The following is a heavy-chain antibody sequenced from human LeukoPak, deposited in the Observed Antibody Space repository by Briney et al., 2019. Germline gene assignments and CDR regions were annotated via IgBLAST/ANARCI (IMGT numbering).Heavy chain of an antibody. D-gene: IGHD5-12*01. CDR1: GFTFSTYA. V-gene: IGHV3-23*01. J-gene: IGHJ5*02. Sequence: PGGSLRLSCAASGFTFSTYAMSWVRQAPGKGLEWVSGISGSGGSTYYADSVKGRFTISRDNSKNTLYLQMNSLRGEDTAVYYCAKGSQRVASNNWFDPWGQGTLVTVSS. CDR2: ISGSGGST. CDR3: AKGSQRVASNNWFDP.